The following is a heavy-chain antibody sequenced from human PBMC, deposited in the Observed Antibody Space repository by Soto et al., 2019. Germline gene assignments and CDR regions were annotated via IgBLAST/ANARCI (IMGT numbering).Heavy chain of an antibody. CDR1: GFTFSSYA. Sequence: GGSLRLSCAASGFTFSSYAMSWVRQAPGKGLEWVSAISGSGGSTYYADSVKGRFTISRDNSKNTLYLQMNSLRAEDTVVYYCAKDQRYCSSTSCIGRISGYYYYMDVWGKGTTVTVSS. V-gene: IGHV3-23*01. CDR3: AKDQRYCSSTSCIGRISGYYYYMDV. CDR2: ISGSGGST. J-gene: IGHJ6*03. D-gene: IGHD2-2*01.